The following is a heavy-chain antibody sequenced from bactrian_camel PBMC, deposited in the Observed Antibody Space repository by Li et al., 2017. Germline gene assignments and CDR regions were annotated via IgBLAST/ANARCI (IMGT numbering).Heavy chain of an antibody. CDR2: ISSTGQST. V-gene: IGHV3S1*01. CDR1: GFTFSSYW. Sequence: VQLVESGGGSVQPGGSLRLSCAASGFTFSSYWMYWVRQAPGKGLEWVSSISSTGQSTFYDASVKDRFTISQDNTKNILYLQMDSLKPEDAALYYCAAARVIGRCSVLLGTFARSLVTVWGQGTQVTVS. D-gene: IGHD2*01. J-gene: IGHJ4*01. CDR3: AAARVIGRCSVLLGTFARSLVTV.